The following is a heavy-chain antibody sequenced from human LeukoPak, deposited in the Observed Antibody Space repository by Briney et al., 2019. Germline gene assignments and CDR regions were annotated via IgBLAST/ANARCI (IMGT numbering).Heavy chain of an antibody. CDR3: ARGGVAAAGRPRGAFDI. D-gene: IGHD6-13*01. Sequence: ASVKVSCKASGGTFSSYAISWVRQATGQGLEWMGGIIPIFGTANYAQKFQGRVTITADESTSTAYMELSSLRSEDTAVYYCARGGVAAAGRPRGAFDIWGQGTMVTVSS. J-gene: IGHJ3*02. V-gene: IGHV1-69*13. CDR2: IIPIFGTA. CDR1: GGTFSSYA.